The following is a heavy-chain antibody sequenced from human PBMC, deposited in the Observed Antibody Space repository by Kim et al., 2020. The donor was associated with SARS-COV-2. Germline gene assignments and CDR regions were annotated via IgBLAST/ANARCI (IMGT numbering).Heavy chain of an antibody. Sequence: SETLSLTCTVSGGSISSGDYYWSWIRQPPGKGLEWIGYIYYSGSTYYNPSLKSRVTISVDTSKNQFSLKLSSVTAADTAVYYCARVELGGSSPSFPPPLSYWGQGTLVTVSS. V-gene: IGHV4-30-4*01. CDR2: IYYSGST. CDR3: ARVELGGSSPSFPPPLSY. D-gene: IGHD6-13*01. CDR1: GGSISSGDYY. J-gene: IGHJ4*02.